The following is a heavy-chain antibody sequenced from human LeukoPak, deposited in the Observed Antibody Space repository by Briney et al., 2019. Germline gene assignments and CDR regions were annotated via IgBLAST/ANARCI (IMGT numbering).Heavy chain of an antibody. CDR3: ARVRGYYYDSSGYYYVPFDY. Sequence: SETLSLTCTVSGGSLSNYYWSWIRQPAGKGLEWIGRISNRGSTNYNPSLKSRVTMSLDTSKNQFSLKLSSVTAADTAVYYCARVRGYYYDSSGYYYVPFDYWGQGTLVTVSS. CDR1: GGSLSNYY. J-gene: IGHJ4*02. D-gene: IGHD3-22*01. V-gene: IGHV4-4*07. CDR2: ISNRGST.